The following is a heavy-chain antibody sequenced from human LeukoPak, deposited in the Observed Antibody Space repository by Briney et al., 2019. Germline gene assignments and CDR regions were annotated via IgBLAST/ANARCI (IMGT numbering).Heavy chain of an antibody. J-gene: IGHJ4*02. CDR2: VFYSGST. D-gene: IGHD6-13*01. CDR3: AGGHSSSWSTVDY. Sequence: SETLSLTCTVSGGSISSSSYYWGWIRQPPGKGLEWIGNVFYSGSTHYNSSLKSRVTISVDTSKNQFSLKLTSVTATDTAVYYCAGGHSSSWSTVDYWGQGTLVTVSS. CDR1: GGSISSSSYY. V-gene: IGHV4-39*01.